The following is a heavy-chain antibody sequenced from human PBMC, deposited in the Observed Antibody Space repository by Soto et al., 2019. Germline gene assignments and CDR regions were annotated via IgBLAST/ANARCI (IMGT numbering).Heavy chain of an antibody. CDR3: AKDRGQRCSGGSCYQYFDY. CDR1: GFTFSSYA. Sequence: GGSLRLSCAASGFTFSSYAMSWVRQAPGKGLEWVSAISGSGGSTYYADSVKGRFTISRDNSKNKLYLQMNSLRAEDTAVYYCAKDRGQRCSGGSCYQYFDYWGQGTLVTVSS. CDR2: ISGSGGST. V-gene: IGHV3-23*01. D-gene: IGHD2-15*01. J-gene: IGHJ4*02.